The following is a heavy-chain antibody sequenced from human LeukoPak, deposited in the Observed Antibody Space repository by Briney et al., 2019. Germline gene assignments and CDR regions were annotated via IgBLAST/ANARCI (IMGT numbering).Heavy chain of an antibody. CDR1: GGTFTIYA. V-gene: IGHV1-69*06. Sequence: ASVTVSFKASGGTFTIYAISWVRQAPGQGLEWMGGIIPIFGTANYAQKFQGRVTITADKSTSTAYMELSSLRSEDTAVYYCARGGDYCSSTSCYLWFDYWGQGTLVTVSS. CDR3: ARGGDYCSSTSCYLWFDY. J-gene: IGHJ4*02. D-gene: IGHD2-2*01. CDR2: IIPIFGTA.